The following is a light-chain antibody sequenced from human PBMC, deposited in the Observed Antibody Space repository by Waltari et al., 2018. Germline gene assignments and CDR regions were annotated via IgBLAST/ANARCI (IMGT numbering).Light chain of an antibody. CDR1: SSDIGGYNY. J-gene: IGLJ2*01. CDR3: SSYTTSNIII. V-gene: IGLV2-14*03. Sequence: QSALTQPASVSGSPGESLTISCTGTSSDIGGYNYVSWYQQHPGKAPELMIYDVNYRPPGVSNRFSGSKSGNTASLTISGLQAEDEADYYCSSYTTSNIIIFGGGTKLSVL. CDR2: DVN.